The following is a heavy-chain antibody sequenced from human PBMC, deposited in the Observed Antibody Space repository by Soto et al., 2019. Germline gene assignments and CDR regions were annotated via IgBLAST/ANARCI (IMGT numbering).Heavy chain of an antibody. CDR1: GFSFRNAW. V-gene: IGHV3-15*01. J-gene: IGHJ6*02. CDR2: IKSQGDGGTR. Sequence: GGSLRLSCAASGFSFRNAWMSWVRQAPGKGLEWVGHIKSQGDGGTRDYAAPVKGRITITRDDSKNKLFLQMNSLKNEDTAGYFCTTDLQAYCDGTACYAGNYYYDDMDVWGQGTTVTVSS. D-gene: IGHD2-21*01. CDR3: TTDLQAYCDGTACYAGNYYYDDMDV.